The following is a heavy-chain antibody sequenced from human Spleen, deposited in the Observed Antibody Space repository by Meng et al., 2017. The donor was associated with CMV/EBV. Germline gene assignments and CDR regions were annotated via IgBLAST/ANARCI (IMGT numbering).Heavy chain of an antibody. CDR1: GYTFTDYY. V-gene: IGHV1-18*04. J-gene: IGHJ4*02. Sequence: ASVKVSCKASGYTFTDYYIHWVRQAPGQGLEWMGWISAYNGNTNYAQKLQGRVSMTTDTSTSTAYMELRSLRSDDTAVYSCARDAGIAVAGTLGYWGQGTLVTVSS. CDR3: ARDAGIAVAGTLGY. CDR2: ISAYNGNT. D-gene: IGHD6-19*01.